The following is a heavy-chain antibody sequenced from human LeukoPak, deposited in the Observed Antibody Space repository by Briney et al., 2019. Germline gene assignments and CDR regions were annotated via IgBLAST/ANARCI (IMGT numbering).Heavy chain of an antibody. CDR2: IYTSGST. CDR1: GDSISSGSYY. D-gene: IGHD2-2*02. V-gene: IGHV4-61*02. J-gene: IGHJ4*02. CDR3: AREAYCSSTTCYTYFDY. Sequence: SQTLSLTCTVSGDSISSGSYYWSWIRQPAGTGLEWIGRIYTSGSTNYNPSLKSRVTISVDMSKNQFSLKLSSVTATDTAVYYCAREAYCSSTTCYTYFDYWGQGTLVTVSS.